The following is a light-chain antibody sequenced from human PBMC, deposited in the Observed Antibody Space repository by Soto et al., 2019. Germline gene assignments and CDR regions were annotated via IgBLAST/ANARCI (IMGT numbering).Light chain of an antibody. Sequence: EIVLTQSPGTLSLSPGERATLSCRASQSVGSSYLAWYQQKPGQAPRLLIYGASSRATGIPDRFSGSGSGTDFTLTISRLEPEDFAVYYWQQYGSSRKTFGQGTKLEIK. CDR2: GAS. CDR3: QQYGSSRKT. V-gene: IGKV3-20*01. J-gene: IGKJ2*01. CDR1: QSVGSSY.